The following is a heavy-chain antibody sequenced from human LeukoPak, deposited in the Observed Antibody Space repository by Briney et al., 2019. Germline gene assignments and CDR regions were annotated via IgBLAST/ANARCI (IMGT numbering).Heavy chain of an antibody. D-gene: IGHD5-24*01. CDR1: GFTFSDYY. Sequence: GGSLRLSCAASGFTFSDYYMSWIRQAPGKGLEWVSYISSSGSTIYYAHSVKGRFTISRDNAKNSLYLQMNSLRAEDTAVYYCARDGGYGDGYNFFVVRRAKDAFDIWGQGTMVTVSS. CDR3: ARDGGYGDGYNFFVVRRAKDAFDI. V-gene: IGHV3-11*04. CDR2: ISSSGSTI. J-gene: IGHJ3*02.